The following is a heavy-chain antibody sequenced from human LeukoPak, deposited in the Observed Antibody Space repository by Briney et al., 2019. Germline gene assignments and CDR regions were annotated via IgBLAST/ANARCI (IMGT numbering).Heavy chain of an antibody. Sequence: SETLSLTCTVSGGSISSYYWIWIRQPPGKGLEWIGYIYYSGSTNYNPSLKSRVTISVDTSKNQFSLKLSSVTAADTAVYYCARAPVTYYYDSSGYYPFDYWGQGTLVTVSS. CDR3: ARAPVTYYYDSSGYYPFDY. CDR1: GGSISSYY. V-gene: IGHV4-59*01. J-gene: IGHJ4*02. CDR2: IYYSGST. D-gene: IGHD3-22*01.